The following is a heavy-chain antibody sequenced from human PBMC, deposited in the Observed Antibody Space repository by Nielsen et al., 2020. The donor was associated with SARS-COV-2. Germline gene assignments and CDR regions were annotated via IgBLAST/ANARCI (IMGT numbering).Heavy chain of an antibody. D-gene: IGHD6-13*01. J-gene: IGHJ4*02. Sequence: SLKISCAASGFTFSSYWLSWVRQAPGKGLEWVVNIKQDGSEKYYVDSVKGRFTISRDNAKNSLSLQMNSLRVEDTAVYYCARVEGSSWYFDYWGQGTLVTVSS. CDR3: ARVEGSSWYFDY. CDR1: GFTFSSYW. CDR2: IKQDGSEK. V-gene: IGHV3-7*01.